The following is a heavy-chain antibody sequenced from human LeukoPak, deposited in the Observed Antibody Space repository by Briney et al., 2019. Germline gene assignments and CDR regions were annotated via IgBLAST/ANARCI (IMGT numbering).Heavy chain of an antibody. CDR1: GFTFSRYW. Sequence: GGSLRLSCAASGFTFSRYWMSWVRQAPGKGLEWVSTISGSGGSTYYADSVKGRVTISRDNSKNTLYLQMNSLRAEDTAVYYCAKDRLLWFGESKDYFDYWGQGTLVTVSS. J-gene: IGHJ4*02. CDR2: ISGSGGST. V-gene: IGHV3-23*01. D-gene: IGHD3-10*01. CDR3: AKDRLLWFGESKDYFDY.